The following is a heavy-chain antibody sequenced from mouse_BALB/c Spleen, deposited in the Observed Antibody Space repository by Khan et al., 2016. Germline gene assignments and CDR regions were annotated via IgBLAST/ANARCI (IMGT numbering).Heavy chain of an antibody. J-gene: IGHJ2*01. Sequence: EVKLEESGGGLVKPGGSLKLSCAASGFAFSSYDMSWVRQTPEKRLEWVAYISSGGGSTYYPDTVKGRFTISRDNAKNTLYLQMSSLKSEDTAMYYCARHLITTATYFDYWGQGTTLTVSS. CDR1: GFAFSSYD. V-gene: IGHV5-12-1*01. CDR2: ISSGGGST. CDR3: ARHLITTATYFDY. D-gene: IGHD1-2*01.